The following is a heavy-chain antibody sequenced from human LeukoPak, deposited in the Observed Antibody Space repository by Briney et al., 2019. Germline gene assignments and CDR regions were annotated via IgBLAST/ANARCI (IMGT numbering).Heavy chain of an antibody. D-gene: IGHD5-18*01. V-gene: IGHV3-48*01. CDR3: ARRATTERGHSYGLDF. CDR1: GFTFSSYS. J-gene: IGHJ4*02. Sequence: PGGSLRLSCAASGFTFSSYSMNWVRQAPGKGLEWVSYISSSSSTIYYADSVKGRFTISRDNAKNSLYLQMNSLRAEDTAMYYCARRATTERGHSYGLDFWGQGTLVTVSS. CDR2: ISSSSSTI.